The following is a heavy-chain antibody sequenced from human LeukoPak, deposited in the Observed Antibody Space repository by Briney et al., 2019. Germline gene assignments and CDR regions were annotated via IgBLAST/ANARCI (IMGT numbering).Heavy chain of an antibody. CDR1: GGSIGSSSYY. CDR2: IYYSGST. V-gene: IGHV4-39*07. D-gene: IGHD3-9*01. CDR3: ARGVGDYDILTGYSTYYFDS. Sequence: PSETLSLTCTVSGGSIGSSSYYWGWIRQPPGKGLEWIGSIYYSGSTYYNPSLKSRVTISVDTSKNQFSLKLTSVTAADTAVYYCARGVGDYDILTGYSTYYFDSWGQGTLVTVSS. J-gene: IGHJ4*02.